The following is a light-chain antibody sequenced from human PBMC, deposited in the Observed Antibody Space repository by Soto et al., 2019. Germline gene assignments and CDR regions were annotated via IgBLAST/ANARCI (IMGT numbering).Light chain of an antibody. CDR1: QSISIW. CDR3: QQYRNYWT. CDR2: KAS. Sequence: DIQMTQSPSTLSASVGDRVTITCRASQSISIWLAWYQQKPGKAPNLLIYKASNLESGVPSRFSGSGSGTEFTLTIRSVQPDDFATYYCQQYRNYWTFGQGTKVEIK. J-gene: IGKJ1*01. V-gene: IGKV1-5*03.